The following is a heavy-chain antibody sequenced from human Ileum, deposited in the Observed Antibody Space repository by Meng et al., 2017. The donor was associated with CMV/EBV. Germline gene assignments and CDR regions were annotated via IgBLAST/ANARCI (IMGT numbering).Heavy chain of an antibody. Sequence: GESLKISCAASGFTFSIYEMNWVRQAPGKGLEWVSYISSSGSSTYYPDSVKGRFTISRDNTKNTLYLLMNSLTVEDTAVYYCARAGSYRFDYWGQGTLVTVSS. CDR3: ARAGSYRFDY. V-gene: IGHV3-48*03. CDR1: GFTFSIYE. D-gene: IGHD3-16*02. CDR2: ISSSGSST. J-gene: IGHJ4*02.